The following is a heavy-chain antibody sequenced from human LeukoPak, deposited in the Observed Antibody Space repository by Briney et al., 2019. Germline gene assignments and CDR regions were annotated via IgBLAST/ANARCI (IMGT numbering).Heavy chain of an antibody. V-gene: IGHV3-23*01. CDR1: GFRFSSHV. J-gene: IGHJ4*02. D-gene: IGHD1-26*01. Sequence: GGSLRLSCAASGFRFSSHVVSWVRQAPGKGLEYVSSIDGTDGGSYYADSVKGRFTISRDNSKNTLFLQMNSLRVEDTAVYYCARVDSGNYDYWGQGTLLTVSS. CDR3: ARVDSGNYDY. CDR2: IDGTDGGS.